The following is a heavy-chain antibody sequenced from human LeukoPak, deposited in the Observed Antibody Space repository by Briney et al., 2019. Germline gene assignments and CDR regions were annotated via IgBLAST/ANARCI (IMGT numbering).Heavy chain of an antibody. J-gene: IGHJ2*01. CDR1: GFTFHSYY. CDR2: IGSARDT. V-gene: IGHV3-13*01. Sequence: GGSLRLSCAASGFTFHSYYMHWVRQRSGEGLEWVPAIGSARDTYYPGSVKGRFTISRDNRNSSSYLQMNSLRAGDTAVYFCVRGDSTGWRSNWYFDLWGRGTLVTVSS. D-gene: IGHD3-22*01. CDR3: VRGDSTGWRSNWYFDL.